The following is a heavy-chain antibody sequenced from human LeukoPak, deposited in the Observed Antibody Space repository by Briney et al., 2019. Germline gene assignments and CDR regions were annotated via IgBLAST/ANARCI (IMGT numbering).Heavy chain of an antibody. D-gene: IGHD3-16*01. J-gene: IGHJ4*02. Sequence: GGSLRLSCTASGFTFSRYWMSWVRQAPGKGLEWVANIKQDGSEKYYVDSVKGRFTISRDNAKNSLYLQLNSLRAEDTAVYYCARDPYAGIMITFGGVIERDYWGQGTLVTVSS. CDR1: GFTFSRYW. V-gene: IGHV3-7*01. CDR2: IKQDGSEK. CDR3: ARDPYAGIMITFGGVIERDY.